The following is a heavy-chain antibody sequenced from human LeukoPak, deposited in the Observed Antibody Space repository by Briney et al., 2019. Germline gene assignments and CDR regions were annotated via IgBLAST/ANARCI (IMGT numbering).Heavy chain of an antibody. CDR1: GFTFSRFE. CDR3: ARALYDSSGYYDY. V-gene: IGHV3-48*03. CDR2: ISTSGSTI. D-gene: IGHD3-22*01. Sequence: PGGSLRLSCVASGFTFSRFEMTWVRQAPGKGLEWVSYISTSGSTIYYADSVKGRFTMSRDNAKNSLYLQMNSLRADDTAVYYCARALYDSSGYYDYWGQGTLVTVSS. J-gene: IGHJ4*02.